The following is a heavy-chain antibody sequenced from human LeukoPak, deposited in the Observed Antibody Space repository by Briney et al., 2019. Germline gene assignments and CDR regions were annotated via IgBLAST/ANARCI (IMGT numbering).Heavy chain of an antibody. CDR2: IYYSGST. D-gene: IGHD4-23*01. V-gene: IGHV4-39*01. CDR3: ADGGNLY. Sequence: PSETLSLTCTVSDGSISSSSYYWGWIRQPPGKGLEWIGSIYYSGSTYYNPSLKSRVTISVDTSKNQFSLKLSSVTAADTAVYYCADGGNLYWGQGTLVTVSS. CDR1: DGSISSSSYY. J-gene: IGHJ4*02.